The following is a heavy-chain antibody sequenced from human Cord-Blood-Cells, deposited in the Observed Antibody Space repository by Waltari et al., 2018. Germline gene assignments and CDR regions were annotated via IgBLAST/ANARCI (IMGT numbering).Heavy chain of an antibody. CDR1: GFTFSGSA. V-gene: IGHV3-73*02. CDR3: TRHLRGYDVPFDY. Sequence: EVQLVASGGGLVQPGGSLKLSCAASGFTFSGSAKHWVRPASGKGLEWVGRIRSKANSYATAYAASVKGRFTISRDDSKNTAYLQMNSLKTEDTAVYYCTRHLRGYDVPFDYWGQGTLVTVSS. D-gene: IGHD5-12*01. CDR2: IRSKANSYAT. J-gene: IGHJ4*02.